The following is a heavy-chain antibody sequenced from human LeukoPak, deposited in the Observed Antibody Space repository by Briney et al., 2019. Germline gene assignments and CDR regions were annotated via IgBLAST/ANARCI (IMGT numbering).Heavy chain of an antibody. Sequence: GESLKISCKGSGYSFTNYWIGWVRQMPGKGLEWMGIIYPIDSDTRYSPSFRGQVTFSADKSISTAYLQWSSLKASDTAMYYCARPSAYGEDAFDVWGQWTMVTVSS. CDR3: ARPSAYGEDAFDV. D-gene: IGHD2-21*01. V-gene: IGHV5-51*01. J-gene: IGHJ3*01. CDR1: GYSFTNYW. CDR2: IYPIDSDT.